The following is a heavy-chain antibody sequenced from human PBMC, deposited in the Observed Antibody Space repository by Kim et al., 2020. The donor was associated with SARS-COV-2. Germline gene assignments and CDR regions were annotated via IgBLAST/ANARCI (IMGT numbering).Heavy chain of an antibody. J-gene: IGHJ6*03. V-gene: IGHV3-9*01. CDR3: AKGSSGGYYYYMDV. D-gene: IGHD6-25*01. Sequence: YAASLKGRFTISRDNAKTSLYLQMNSLRAEDTALYYCAKGSSGGYYYYMDVWGKGITVTVAS.